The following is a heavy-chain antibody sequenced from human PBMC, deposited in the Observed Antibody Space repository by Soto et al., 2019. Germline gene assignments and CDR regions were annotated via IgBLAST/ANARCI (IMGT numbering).Heavy chain of an antibody. CDR3: EPCRKSFWTGSPMDDYGMDV. J-gene: IGHJ6*02. CDR1: GYTFTGYS. V-gene: IGHV1-2*02. CDR2: SPATLGST. D-gene: IGHD3-3*01. Sequence: AAGKASCKASGYTFTGYSIHWVRQAPGGGLQRTGWSPATLGSTAPAQKTKGSVTLTWDTSVNTADRELGNLTSDDTDIYYCEPCRKSFWTGSPMDDYGMDVWGQGTTVTVS.